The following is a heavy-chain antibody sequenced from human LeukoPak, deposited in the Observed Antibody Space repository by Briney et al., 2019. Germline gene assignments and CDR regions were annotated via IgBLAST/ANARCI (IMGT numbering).Heavy chain of an antibody. Sequence: SETLSLTCTVSGGSISSGGYSWRWIRQPPGKGLEWIGYIYHSGSTYYNPSLKSRVTISVDRSKNQFSLKLSSVTAADTAVYYCARGVYDFWSGYYVDYWGQGTLVTVSS. J-gene: IGHJ4*02. D-gene: IGHD3-3*01. CDR1: GGSISSGGYS. V-gene: IGHV4-30-2*01. CDR3: ARGVYDFWSGYYVDY. CDR2: IYHSGST.